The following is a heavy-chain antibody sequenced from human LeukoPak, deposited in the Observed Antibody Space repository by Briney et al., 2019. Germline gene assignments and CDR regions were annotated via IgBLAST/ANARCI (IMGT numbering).Heavy chain of an antibody. CDR2: IYYSGST. Sequence: SETLSLTCTVSGGSISSSCYYWGWICEPPGKGLEGIGSIYYSGSTYYNPSLKSRVTISVDTSKNQFSLKLSSVTAADTAVYYCARAIAAAEVGYWGQGTLVTVSS. CDR1: GGSISSSCYY. V-gene: IGHV4-39*07. D-gene: IGHD6-13*01. CDR3: ARAIAAAEVGY. J-gene: IGHJ4*02.